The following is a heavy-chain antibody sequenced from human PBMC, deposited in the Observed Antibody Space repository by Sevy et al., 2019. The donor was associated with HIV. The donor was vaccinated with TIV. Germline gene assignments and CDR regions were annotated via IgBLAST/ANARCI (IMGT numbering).Heavy chain of an antibody. D-gene: IGHD3-3*01. J-gene: IGHJ3*02. V-gene: IGHV3-30*18. CDR1: GFNFSSYG. CDR2: ISYAGSSK. CDR3: AKESGSYYDFWSGHDAFDI. Sequence: GGSLRLSCAASGFNFSSYGMHWVRQAPSKGLEWVAVISYAGSSKYYADSMKGRFTISRDNSKNTLYLQINSLRAEDRAVYYCAKESGSYYDFWSGHDAFDIWGQGTMVTVSS.